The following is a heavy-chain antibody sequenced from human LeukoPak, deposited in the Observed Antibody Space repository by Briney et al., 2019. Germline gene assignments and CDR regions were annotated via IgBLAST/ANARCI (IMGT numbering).Heavy chain of an antibody. D-gene: IGHD6-13*01. V-gene: IGHV1-69*13. CDR3: GRGPLKQQLVKPDPDYYYYMDV. CDR1: GGRFSYYA. Sequence: GASVKVSCKASGGRFSYYALTWVRQAPGQGFEWMGGIIPIFGTTNYAQKFQGRVTFTADESTTTAHMELSSLRFEDTAVYYCGRGPLKQQLVKPDPDYYYYMDVWGNGTTVTVSS. CDR2: IIPIFGTT. J-gene: IGHJ6*03.